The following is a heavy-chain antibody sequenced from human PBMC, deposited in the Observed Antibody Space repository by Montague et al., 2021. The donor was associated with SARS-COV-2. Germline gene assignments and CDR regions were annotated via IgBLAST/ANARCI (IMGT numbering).Heavy chain of an antibody. CDR2: THYRPKWYN. Sequence: CAISGDSVSINSATWSWDRQSSSLGFHWLVRTHYRPKWYNDYAVSVRGRVTINPDTSKNQFSLQLNSVTPEDTAIYYCVRYSGWFYFDFWGQGTLVTVSS. V-gene: IGHV6-1*01. CDR3: VRYSGWFYFDF. D-gene: IGHD6-19*01. J-gene: IGHJ4*02. CDR1: GDSVSINSAT.